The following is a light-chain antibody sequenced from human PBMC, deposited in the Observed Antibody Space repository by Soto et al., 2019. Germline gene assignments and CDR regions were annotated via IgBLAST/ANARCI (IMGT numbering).Light chain of an antibody. CDR3: SSYTSSDTLVV. CDR2: EVT. J-gene: IGLJ1*01. CDR1: TGDVGGYNY. Sequence: QSVLTQPPSVSGAPGQRVTLSCTGTTGDVGGYNYVSWYQQHPGKAPKLIIYEVTNRPSGVSNRFSASKSGNTASLTISGLQADDEADYYCSSYTSSDTLVVFGTGTKVTVL. V-gene: IGLV2-14*01.